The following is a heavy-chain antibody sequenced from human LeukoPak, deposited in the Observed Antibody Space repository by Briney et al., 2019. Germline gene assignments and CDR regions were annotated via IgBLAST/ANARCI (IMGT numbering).Heavy chain of an antibody. Sequence: GGSLRLSCAASGFTFSGSAMHWVRQASGKGLEWVGRIRSKANSYATAYAASVKGRFTISRDDSKNTAYLQMNSLKTEDTAVYYCTRPRRVPYDILTGYYKDDGMDVWGQGTTVTVSS. V-gene: IGHV3-73*01. D-gene: IGHD3-9*01. CDR2: IRSKANSYAT. CDR1: GFTFSGSA. CDR3: TRPRRVPYDILTGYYKDDGMDV. J-gene: IGHJ6*02.